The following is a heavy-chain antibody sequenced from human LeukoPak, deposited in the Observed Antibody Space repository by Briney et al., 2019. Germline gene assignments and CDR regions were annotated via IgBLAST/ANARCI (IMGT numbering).Heavy chain of an antibody. Sequence: ASVKVSCKASGYTFTGYYMHWVRQAPGQGREGMGWINPNSGGTNYAQKFQGRVTMTRDTSISTAYMELSRLRSDDTAVYYCARGLRFLEWLDPYYMDVWGKGTTVTVSS. CDR1: GYTFTGYY. CDR3: ARGLRFLEWLDPYYMDV. J-gene: IGHJ6*03. CDR2: INPNSGGT. V-gene: IGHV1-2*02. D-gene: IGHD3-3*01.